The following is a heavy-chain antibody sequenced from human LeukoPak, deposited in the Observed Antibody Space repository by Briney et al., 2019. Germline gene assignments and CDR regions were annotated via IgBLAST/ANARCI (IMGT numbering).Heavy chain of an antibody. CDR3: ARDPDSDNAWGWFDS. D-gene: IGHD3-16*01. J-gene: IGHJ5*01. CDR1: GFTFSRTW. V-gene: IGHV3-7*01. CDR2: INGDGTEE. Sequence: PGGSLRLSCAASGFTFSRTWMSWVRQAPGKGLEWVANINGDGTEEFRVDSVKGRFTISRDNARNPLYLHMNSLKAEDTAVYYCARDPDSDNAWGWFDSWGQGTLVTVSS.